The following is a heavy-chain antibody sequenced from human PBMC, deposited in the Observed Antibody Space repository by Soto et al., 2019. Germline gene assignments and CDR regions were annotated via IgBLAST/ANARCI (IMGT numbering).Heavy chain of an antibody. CDR3: AREYSSLAPLLDV. CDR1: GFTFSDYY. J-gene: IGHJ6*02. D-gene: IGHD5-12*01. CDR2: ISSSSSYT. V-gene: IGHV3-11*06. Sequence: GGSLRLSCAASGFTFSDYYMSWIRQAPGKGLEWVSYISSSSSYTNYADSVKGRFTISRDNAKNSLYLQMNSLRAEDTAVYYCAREYSSLAPLLDVWGQGTTVTVSS.